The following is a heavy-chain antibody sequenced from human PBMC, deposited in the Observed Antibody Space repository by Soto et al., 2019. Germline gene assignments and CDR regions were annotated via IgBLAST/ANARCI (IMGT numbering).Heavy chain of an antibody. Sequence: SQTRSLTCTFSGCSLSSSNYSLGWIRPPPGKGLEWIGSIYYSGSTYYNPSLKSRVTISVDTSKNQFSLRLTSVTAADTAVYYCARETSSTSLRAEYFQFWGQGTQVTVSS. J-gene: IGHJ1*01. CDR3: ARETSSTSLRAEYFQF. V-gene: IGHV4-39*02. D-gene: IGHD6-13*01. CDR1: GCSLSSSNYS. CDR2: IYYSGST.